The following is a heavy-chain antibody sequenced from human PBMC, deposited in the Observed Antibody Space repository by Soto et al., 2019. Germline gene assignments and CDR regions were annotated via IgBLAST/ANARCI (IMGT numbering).Heavy chain of an antibody. CDR2: VSYDGTNK. J-gene: IGHJ4*02. CDR1: GFSFSISP. V-gene: IGHV3-30-3*01. D-gene: IGHD1-26*01. CDR3: AGDAKSSGGRHWASNYFDY. Sequence: GGSLRLSCAASGFSFSISPMHWVRQAPGEGPEWVALVSYDGTNKFYADSVKGRFTICRDNSNSTPYLQVDIPRPEAAAEYCCAGDAKSSGGRHWASNYFDYWGQGTLVTVSS.